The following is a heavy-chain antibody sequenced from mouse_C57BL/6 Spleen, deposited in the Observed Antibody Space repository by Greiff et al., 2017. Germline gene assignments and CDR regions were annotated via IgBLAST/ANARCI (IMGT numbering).Heavy chain of an antibody. D-gene: IGHD1-1*01. CDR2: IHPNSGST. CDR1: GYTFTSYW. CDR3: ASAGSSFYYYAKGY. Sequence: VQLQQPGAELVKPGASVKLSCKASGYTFTSYWMHWVKQRPGQGLEWIGMIHPNSGSTNYNEKFKSKATLTVDKSSSTAYMQRSSRTSDDSAVYYCASAGSSFYYYAKGYWGQGTSVTVAA. J-gene: IGHJ4*01. V-gene: IGHV1-64*01.